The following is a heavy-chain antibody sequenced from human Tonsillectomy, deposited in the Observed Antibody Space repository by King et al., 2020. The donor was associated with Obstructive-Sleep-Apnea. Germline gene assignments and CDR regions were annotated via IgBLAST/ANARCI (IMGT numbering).Heavy chain of an antibody. CDR3: AALRQYYDFWSGYYSGMDV. V-gene: IGHV3-23*04. CDR2: LSGSGGRT. D-gene: IGHD3-3*01. CDR1: GFTFSSYA. J-gene: IGHJ6*02. Sequence: VQLVESGGGLVQPGGSLRLSCAASGFTFSSYAMSWVRQAPGKGRGWVSALSGSGGRTYHADSVMGRFTISRDNSTNTLYLQMNSVGAEDTALYYCAALRQYYDFWSGYYSGMDVWGQGTTVTVSS.